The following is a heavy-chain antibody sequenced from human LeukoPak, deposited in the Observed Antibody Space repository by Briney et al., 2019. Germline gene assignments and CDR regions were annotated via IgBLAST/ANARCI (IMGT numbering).Heavy chain of an antibody. V-gene: IGHV3-23*01. Sequence: GSLRLSCAASGFTFSIYDLSWVRQAPGEGLECVSAIDRGVGSTYYADSVKGRFTISRDNSKNTLYLQMNNLRVDDTAVYYCAKKGQADDGGKPDWGQGTLVTVSS. CDR2: IDRGVGST. CDR1: GFTFSIYD. CDR3: AKKGQADDGGKPD. J-gene: IGHJ4*02.